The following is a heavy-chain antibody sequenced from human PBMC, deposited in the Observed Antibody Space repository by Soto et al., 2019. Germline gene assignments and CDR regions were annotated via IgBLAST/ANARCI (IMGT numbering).Heavy chain of an antibody. V-gene: IGHV3-11*01. CDR2: ISSSGSTI. Sequence: GGSQFLSCSASGFTFSDYYMSWIRQAPWKGLESVSYISSSGSTIYYADSVKGRFTISRDNAKNSLYLQMNSLRAEDTAVYYCARDKVFWSGYSTPPTGMDVWGQGTTVTVSS. CDR3: ARDKVFWSGYSTPPTGMDV. CDR1: GFTFSDYY. D-gene: IGHD3-3*01. J-gene: IGHJ6*02.